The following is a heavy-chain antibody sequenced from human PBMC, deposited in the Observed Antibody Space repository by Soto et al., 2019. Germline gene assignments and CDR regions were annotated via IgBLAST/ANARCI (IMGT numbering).Heavy chain of an antibody. CDR1: GYTFTSYD. V-gene: IGHV1-8*01. CDR3: ARRAIFGVVIIHYYYGMDV. J-gene: IGHJ6*02. Sequence: ASVKVSCKASGYTFTSYDINWVRQATGQGLEWMGWMNPNSGNTGYAQKFQGRVTMTRNTSISTAYMELSSLRSEDTAVYYCARRAIFGVVIIHYYYGMDVWGQGTTVTVSS. D-gene: IGHD3-3*01. CDR2: MNPNSGNT.